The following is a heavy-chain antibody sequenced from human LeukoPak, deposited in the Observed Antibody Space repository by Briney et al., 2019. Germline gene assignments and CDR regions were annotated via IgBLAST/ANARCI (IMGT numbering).Heavy chain of an antibody. CDR1: GFTFSNYW. Sequence: GGSLRLSCAAFGFTFSNYWMSWVRQAPGRGLEWVANIHPEGNEKYHVDSVKGRFTISRDNTKNSLFLQMHGLRVEDTAVYYCARGDDFSGDYWGQGTLVTVSS. CDR2: IHPEGNEK. D-gene: IGHD2-21*02. J-gene: IGHJ4*02. V-gene: IGHV3-7*04. CDR3: ARGDDFSGDY.